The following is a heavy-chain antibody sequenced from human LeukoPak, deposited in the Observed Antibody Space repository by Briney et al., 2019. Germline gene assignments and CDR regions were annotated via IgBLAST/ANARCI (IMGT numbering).Heavy chain of an antibody. CDR2: INHSGST. D-gene: IGHD2-2*01. Sequence: SETLSLTCAVYGGSFSGYYWSWIRQPPGKGLEWIGEINHSGSTNYNPSLKSRVTISVDTSKNQLSLKLSSVTAADTAVYYCARGVFIVVVPAASSRNWFDPWGQGTLVTASS. J-gene: IGHJ5*02. V-gene: IGHV4-34*01. CDR1: GGSFSGYY. CDR3: ARGVFIVVVPAASSRNWFDP.